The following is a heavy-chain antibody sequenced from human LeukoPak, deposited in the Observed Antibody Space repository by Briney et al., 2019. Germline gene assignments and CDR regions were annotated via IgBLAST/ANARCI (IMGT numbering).Heavy chain of an antibody. CDR3: ARRAVENYFDY. D-gene: IGHD6-19*01. V-gene: IGHV4-39*01. Sequence: SETLSLTCTVSGDSISSSSHYWGWTRLPPGKGLEWIGTVSYSGNTYYNPSLKSRVTLSADPSKNQLSLKLTSVTAADTAVYYCARRAVENYFDYWGQGTLVTVSS. J-gene: IGHJ4*02. CDR2: VSYSGNT. CDR1: GDSISSSSHY.